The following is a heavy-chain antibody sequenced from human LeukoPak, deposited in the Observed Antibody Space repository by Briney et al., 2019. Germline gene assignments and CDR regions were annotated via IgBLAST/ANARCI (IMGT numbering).Heavy chain of an antibody. Sequence: GGSLRLSCAASGFTFSSYWMSWVRQAPGKGLEWVANIKQDGSQKYYVDSVKGRFSISRDNAKNSLYLQMNSLRGEDTAIYYCARDRTGSYWGQGTVVTVSS. J-gene: IGHJ4*02. CDR2: IKQDGSQK. CDR3: ARDRTGSY. V-gene: IGHV3-7*03. CDR1: GFTFSSYW. D-gene: IGHD1-1*01.